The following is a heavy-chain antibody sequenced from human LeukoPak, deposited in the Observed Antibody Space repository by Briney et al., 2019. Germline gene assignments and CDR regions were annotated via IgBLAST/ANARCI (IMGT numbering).Heavy chain of an antibody. Sequence: SEALSLTCTVSGGSISSYYWSWIRQPPGKGLEWIGYIYYSGSTNYNPSLKSRVTISVDTSKNQFSLKQSSVTAADTAVYYCARVDDYVWGSYRFHYYYMDVWGKGTTVTVSS. D-gene: IGHD3-16*02. J-gene: IGHJ6*03. CDR3: ARVDDYVWGSYRFHYYYMDV. CDR2: IYYSGST. V-gene: IGHV4-59*01. CDR1: GGSISSYY.